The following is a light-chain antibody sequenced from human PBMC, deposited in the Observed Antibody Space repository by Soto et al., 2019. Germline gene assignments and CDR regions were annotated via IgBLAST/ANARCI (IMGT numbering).Light chain of an antibody. V-gene: IGLV2-14*01. CDR1: SSDVGGYNY. CDR3: SSYTSDTTPYV. Sequence: QSALTQPASVSGSPGQSITISCTGASSDVGGYNYVSWYQPHPGKAPKLMIYEVSNRPSGVSNRFSGSKSGNTASLTISGLQAEDEADYFCSSYTSDTTPYVFGSGTKVTVL. J-gene: IGLJ1*01. CDR2: EVS.